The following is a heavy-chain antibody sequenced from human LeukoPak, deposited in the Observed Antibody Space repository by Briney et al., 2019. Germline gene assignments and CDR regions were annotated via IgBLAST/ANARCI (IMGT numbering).Heavy chain of an antibody. CDR3: ARHYGSSGYYFDY. V-gene: IGHV4-34*01. Sequence: SETLSLTCSVSGGSISSYYWSWIRQPPGKGLEWIGEINHSGSTNYNPSLKSRVTISVDTSKNQFSLKLSSVTAADTAVYYCARHYGSSGYYFDYWGQGTPVTVSS. CDR1: GGSISSYY. CDR2: INHSGST. J-gene: IGHJ4*02. D-gene: IGHD3-22*01.